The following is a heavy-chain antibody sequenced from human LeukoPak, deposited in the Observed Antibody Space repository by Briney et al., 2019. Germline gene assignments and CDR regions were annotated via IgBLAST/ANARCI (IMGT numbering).Heavy chain of an antibody. CDR3: ARGAPPFYEPDRYYYMDV. CDR1: GYTFTSYD. CDR2: MNPNSGNT. J-gene: IGHJ6*03. V-gene: IGHV1-8*01. D-gene: IGHD3-3*01. Sequence: ASVKVSCKASGYTFTSYDINWVRQATGQGLEWMGWMNPNSGNTGYAQKFQGRVTMTRNTSISTAYMELSSLRSEDTAVYYCARGAPPFYEPDRYYYMDVWGKGTTVTVSS.